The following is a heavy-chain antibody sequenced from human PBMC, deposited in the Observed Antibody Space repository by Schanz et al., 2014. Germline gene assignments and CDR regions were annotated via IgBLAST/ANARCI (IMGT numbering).Heavy chain of an antibody. Sequence: QVQLVESGGGLVKPGGSLRLSCSASGFTFSDYFMTWFRHAPGKGLEWLSYISSSGTSTYYADSVKGRFAISRDNAKNSLYLQMINLRSEDTALYYCARFRVHDSEFWGQGVLVTVSS. CDR1: GFTFSDYF. CDR3: ARFRVHDSEF. V-gene: IGHV3-11*01. CDR2: ISSSGTST. J-gene: IGHJ4*02. D-gene: IGHD3-10*01.